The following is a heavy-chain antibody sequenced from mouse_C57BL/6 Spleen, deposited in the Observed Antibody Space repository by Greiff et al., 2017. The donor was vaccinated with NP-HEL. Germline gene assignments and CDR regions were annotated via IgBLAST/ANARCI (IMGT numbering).Heavy chain of an antibody. Sequence: EVQVVESGGGLVKPGGSLKLSCAASGFTFSSYAMSWVRQTPEKRLEWVATISDGGSYTYYPDNVQGRFTIYNDNTKNNLYLQMSHLKSEDKAMYYCARDLDYYGIWGQGTLVTVSA. CDR3: ARDLDYYGI. CDR2: ISDGGSYT. V-gene: IGHV5-4*01. CDR1: GFTFSSYA. J-gene: IGHJ3*01. D-gene: IGHD1-1*01.